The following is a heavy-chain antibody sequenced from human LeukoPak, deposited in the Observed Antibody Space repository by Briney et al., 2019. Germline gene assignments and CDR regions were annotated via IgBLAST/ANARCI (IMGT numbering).Heavy chain of an antibody. Sequence: SETLSLTCTVSGGSVRRGNYYWTWIRQPAGSGLEWIGRIYTSGTTDYNPSLRTRVTISVDASGNQFSLKLSSVTAADTAVYYCARPKQDYYYYMDVWGKGTTVTVSS. CDR2: IYTSGTT. CDR1: GGSVRRGNYY. V-gene: IGHV4-61*02. CDR3: ARPKQDYYYYMDV. J-gene: IGHJ6*03.